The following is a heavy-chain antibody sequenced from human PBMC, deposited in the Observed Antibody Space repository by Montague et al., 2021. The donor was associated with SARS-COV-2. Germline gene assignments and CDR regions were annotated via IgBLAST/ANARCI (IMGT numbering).Heavy chain of an antibody. CDR1: GGSISSFY. Sequence: SETLSLTCTVSGGSISSFYWSWFRQPPGKGLEWIGYISDSGSTNYNSSLTSRVTMSVDTSKNQFSLKLDSVTAADTAVYYCASHYSATLPAAYWGQGTLVTVSS. CDR3: ASHYSATLPAAY. J-gene: IGHJ4*02. V-gene: IGHV4-59*08. CDR2: ISDSGST. D-gene: IGHD2-15*01.